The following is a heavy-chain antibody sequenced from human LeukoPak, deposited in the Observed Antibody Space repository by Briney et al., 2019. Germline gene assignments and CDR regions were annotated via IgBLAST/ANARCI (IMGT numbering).Heavy chain of an antibody. Sequence: TGGSLRLSCAASGFTFSSYSMNWVRQAPGKGLEWVSYISSSSSTIYYADSVKGRFTISRDNAKNSLYLQMNSLRAEDTAVYYCARLSGNSFVDYWGQGTLVTVSS. CDR2: ISSSSSTI. D-gene: IGHD3-10*01. CDR3: ARLSGNSFVDY. V-gene: IGHV3-48*01. J-gene: IGHJ4*02. CDR1: GFTFSSYS.